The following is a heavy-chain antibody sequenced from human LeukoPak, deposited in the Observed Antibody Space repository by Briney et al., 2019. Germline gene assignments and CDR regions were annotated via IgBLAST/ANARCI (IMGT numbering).Heavy chain of an antibody. Sequence: ASVKVSCKVSGYTLTELSMHWVRQAPGKGLEWMGGFDPEDGETIYAQKFQGRVTITADKSTSTAYMELSSLRSEDTAVYYCARGAGSHGIFPLGYWGQGTLVTVSS. CDR2: FDPEDGET. V-gene: IGHV1-24*01. CDR3: ARGAGSHGIFPLGY. CDR1: GYTLTELS. J-gene: IGHJ4*02. D-gene: IGHD2-15*01.